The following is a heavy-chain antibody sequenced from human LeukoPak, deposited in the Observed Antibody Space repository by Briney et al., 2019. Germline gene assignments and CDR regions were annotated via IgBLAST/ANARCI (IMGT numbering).Heavy chain of an antibody. J-gene: IGHJ4*02. Sequence: SQTLSLTCAISGDSVSSDTVAWNWIRQSPSRGLEWLGRTYFRSKWYNDYAGSVKSRITINPDTSKNQISLQLNSVTPEDTAVYYCARNAADGEWRVDYWGQGTLVTVSS. CDR3: ARNAADGEWRVDY. CDR2: TYFRSKWYN. D-gene: IGHD7-27*01. CDR1: GDSVSSDTVA. V-gene: IGHV6-1*01.